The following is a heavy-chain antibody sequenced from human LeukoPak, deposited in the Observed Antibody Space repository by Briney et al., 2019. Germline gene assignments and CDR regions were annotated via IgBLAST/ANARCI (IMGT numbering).Heavy chain of an antibody. J-gene: IGHJ5*02. D-gene: IGHD3-10*01. Sequence: GASVKVSCKASGYTFTSYAMHWVRQAPGQRLEWMGWINAGNGNTKYSQKFQGRVTITADESTSTAYMELSSLRSEDTAVYYCARPRTYYYGSGSSRFHWFDPWGQGTLVTVSS. V-gene: IGHV1-3*01. CDR2: INAGNGNT. CDR3: ARPRTYYYGSGSSRFHWFDP. CDR1: GYTFTSYA.